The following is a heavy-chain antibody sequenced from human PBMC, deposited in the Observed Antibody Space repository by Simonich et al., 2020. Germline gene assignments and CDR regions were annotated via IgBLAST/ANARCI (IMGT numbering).Heavy chain of an antibody. D-gene: IGHD7-27*01. CDR2: INPNSGGN. J-gene: IGHJ4*02. V-gene: IGHV1-2*02. CDR3: AREVLTGIFTFDY. Sequence: QVQLVQSGAEVKKPGASVKVSCKASGYTFTGYYLHWVRQAPGHGLEGMGWINPNSGGNNYAQKVQGRVTMTRATSISTAYMELSRLRSDDTAVYYWAREVLTGIFTFDYWGQGTLVTVSS. CDR1: GYTFTGYY.